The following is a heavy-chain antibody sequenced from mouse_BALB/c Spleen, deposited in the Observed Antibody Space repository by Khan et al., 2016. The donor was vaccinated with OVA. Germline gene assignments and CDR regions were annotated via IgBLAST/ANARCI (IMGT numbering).Heavy chain of an antibody. CDR1: GDSITSGY. CDR3: TRSNYRYGFAY. D-gene: IGHD2-14*01. CDR2: TIYTGYT. Sequence: EVQLQESGPSLVKPSQTLSLTCSVTGDSITSGYWRWIRNFPGNQLDYLGYTIYTGYTDYKPSLICRIAITRHTSKNQYSLQLISVTAEDTATYYRTRSNYRYGFAYRGQGTLLTVSA. V-gene: IGHV3-8*02. J-gene: IGHJ3*01.